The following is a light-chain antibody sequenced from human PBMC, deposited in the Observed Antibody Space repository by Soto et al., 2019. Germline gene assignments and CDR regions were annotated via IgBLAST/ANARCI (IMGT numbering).Light chain of an antibody. CDR1: QDISNY. Sequence: DIQMTQSPSSLSASVGDRVTITCRASQDISNYLNWYQQKPGKAPKLLIYGASNLETGVPSRFSGSGSGTDFTFTISSLQPEDIATYYCQQYDNLPITFGQGTRLEIK. CDR3: QQYDNLPIT. J-gene: IGKJ5*01. CDR2: GAS. V-gene: IGKV1-33*01.